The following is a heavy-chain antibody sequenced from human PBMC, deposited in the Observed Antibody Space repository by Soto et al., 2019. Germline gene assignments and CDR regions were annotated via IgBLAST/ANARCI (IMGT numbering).Heavy chain of an antibody. CDR1: GSIFSSYG. Sequence: PGGSLRLSCAVSGSIFSSYGMHWVRQAPGKGLEWVSYISSSSSTIYYADSVKGRFTISRDNAKNSLYLQMNSLKTEDTAVYYCTTDVLWFGESYWGQGTLVTVSS. CDR2: ISSSSSTI. V-gene: IGHV3-48*01. D-gene: IGHD3-10*01. J-gene: IGHJ4*02. CDR3: TTDVLWFGESY.